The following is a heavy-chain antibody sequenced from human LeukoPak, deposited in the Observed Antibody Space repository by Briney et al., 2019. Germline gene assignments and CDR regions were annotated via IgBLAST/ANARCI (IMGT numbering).Heavy chain of an antibody. J-gene: IGHJ4*02. V-gene: IGHV3-74*01. CDR1: AFTFSSYW. CDR3: AKPRILYYCSSTSCHEGGFDC. D-gene: IGHD2-2*01. Sequence: GGSLRLSCAASAFTFSSYWMHWVRQAPGKGLVWVSCINFDGTITHFADSVKGRFTISRDNAKNTLYLQMNSLRAEDTAVYYCAKPRILYYCSSTSCHEGGFDCWGQGTLVTVSS. CDR2: INFDGTIT.